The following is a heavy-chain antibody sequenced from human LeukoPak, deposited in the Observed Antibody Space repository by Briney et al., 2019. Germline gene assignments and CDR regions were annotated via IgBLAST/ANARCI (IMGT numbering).Heavy chain of an antibody. Sequence: GGSLRLSCAASGLTLSGYTMNWVRQAPGKGLEWVSYISSSGSTIYYADSVKGRFTISRDNAKNSLYLRMNSLRAEDTAVYYCAELGITMIGGVWGKGTTVTISS. J-gene: IGHJ6*04. D-gene: IGHD3-10*02. V-gene: IGHV3-48*04. CDR2: ISSSGSTI. CDR3: AELGITMIGGV. CDR1: GLTLSGYT.